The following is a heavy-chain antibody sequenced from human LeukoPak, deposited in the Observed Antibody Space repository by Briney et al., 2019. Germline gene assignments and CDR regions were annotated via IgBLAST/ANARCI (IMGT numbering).Heavy chain of an antibody. CDR1: GFTFHEKYA. D-gene: IGHD2-2*03. V-gene: IGHV3-9*01. Sequence: PGRSLRLSCGASGFTFHEKYAMHWVRRAPGKGLEWVSGFSLDSDNVGYADSVRGRFTVSRDRAKNSLYLQMNYLRPEDTALYFCTKDMDPGGINVWGQGTTVIVSS. CDR3: TKDMDPGGINV. J-gene: IGHJ6*02. CDR2: FSLDSDNV.